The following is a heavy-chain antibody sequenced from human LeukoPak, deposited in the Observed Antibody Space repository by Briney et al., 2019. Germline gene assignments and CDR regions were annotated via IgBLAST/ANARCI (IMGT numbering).Heavy chain of an antibody. Sequence: GGSLRLSCAASGFTFSNYWMTWVRQAPGKGLEWVANINLHGSDRYYVDSVKGRFTISRDNAENSLYLQMNSLRAEDTAVYYCARGIISGVDWFDPWSQGTLVTVSS. CDR3: ARGIISGVDWFDP. D-gene: IGHD3-10*01. V-gene: IGHV3-7*01. J-gene: IGHJ5*02. CDR2: INLHGSDR. CDR1: GFTFSNYW.